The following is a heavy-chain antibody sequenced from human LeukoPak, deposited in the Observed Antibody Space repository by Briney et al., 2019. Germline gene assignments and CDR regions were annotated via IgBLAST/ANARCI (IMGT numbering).Heavy chain of an antibody. V-gene: IGHV3-23*01. Sequence: GGSLRLSCAASGFTFNSYGMHWVRQAPGKGLKWVSGISGSGVSTYYTDSVKGRLTVSRDNSKNTVFLQMNSLRAEDTAVYYCAKGLYGDTFLNWFDPWGQGTLVTVSS. CDR1: GFTFNSYG. J-gene: IGHJ5*02. CDR3: AKGLYGDTFLNWFDP. D-gene: IGHD2-21*01. CDR2: ISGSGVST.